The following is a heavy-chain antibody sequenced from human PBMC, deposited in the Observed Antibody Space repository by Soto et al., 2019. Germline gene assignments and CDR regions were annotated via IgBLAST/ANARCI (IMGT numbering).Heavy chain of an antibody. Sequence: EVQLVESGGGLVQPGGSLRLSCAASGFTFSSYEMNWVRQAPGKGLEWVSYISSSGSTIYYSDSVKGRFTISRDNAKNSLYLQMNSLRAEDTAVYYCARVPMIDLYGMDVWGQGTTVTVSS. D-gene: IGHD3-22*01. J-gene: IGHJ6*02. CDR3: ARVPMIDLYGMDV. CDR1: GFTFSSYE. V-gene: IGHV3-48*03. CDR2: ISSSGSTI.